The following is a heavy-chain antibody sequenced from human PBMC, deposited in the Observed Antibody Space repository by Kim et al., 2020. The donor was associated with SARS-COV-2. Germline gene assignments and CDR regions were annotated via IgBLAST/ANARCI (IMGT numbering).Heavy chain of an antibody. Sequence: SETLSLTCTVSGGSISSGGYYWSWIRQHPGKGLEWIGYIYYSGSTYYNPSLKSRVTISVDTSKNQFSLKLSSVTAADTAVYYCAREVQSTNYGSGYYYFDYWGQGTLVTVSS. V-gene: IGHV4-31*03. CDR2: IYYSGST. J-gene: IGHJ4*02. CDR1: GGSISSGGYY. CDR3: AREVQSTNYGSGYYYFDY. D-gene: IGHD3-10*01.